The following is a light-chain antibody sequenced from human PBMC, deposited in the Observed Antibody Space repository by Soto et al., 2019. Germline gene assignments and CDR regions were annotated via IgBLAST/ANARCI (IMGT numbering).Light chain of an antibody. CDR1: SSDVGGYNY. CDR3: TSYTTSSPYVV. V-gene: IGLV2-14*01. J-gene: IGLJ2*01. Sequence: QSVLTQPASVSGSPGQSITISCTGTSSDVGGYNYVSWYQQHPGKAPKLMIYEVSNRPSGVSNRFSGSKSGNTASLTISGLQAEDEADYYCTSYTTSSPYVVFGRGTKLTVL. CDR2: EVS.